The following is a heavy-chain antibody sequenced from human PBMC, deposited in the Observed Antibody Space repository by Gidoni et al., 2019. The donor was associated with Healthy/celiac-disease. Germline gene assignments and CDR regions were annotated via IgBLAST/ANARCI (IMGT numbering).Heavy chain of an antibody. V-gene: IGHV3-9*01. Sequence: EVQLVESGGGLVQPGRSLRLSYAASGFTFDDYAMHWVRQAPGKGLEWVSGISWNSGSIGYADSVKGRFTISRDNAKNSLYLQMNSLRAEDTALYYCAKDIIPTVTTQNAFDIWGQGTMVTVSS. D-gene: IGHD4-17*01. CDR2: ISWNSGSI. CDR1: GFTFDDYA. CDR3: AKDIIPTVTTQNAFDI. J-gene: IGHJ3*02.